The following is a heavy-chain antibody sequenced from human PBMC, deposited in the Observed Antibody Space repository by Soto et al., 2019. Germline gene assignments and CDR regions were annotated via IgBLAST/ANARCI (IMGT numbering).Heavy chain of an antibody. CDR2: INPNSGGT. CDR3: ARVNRYCTNGVCYTGGAFDI. V-gene: IGHV1-2*04. J-gene: IGHJ3*02. Sequence: QVQLVQSGAEVKKPGASVKVSCKASGYTFTGYYMHWVRQAPGQGLEWMGWINPNSGGTNYAQNFQGWVTMTRDTAISTASMELSRLRSDDTAVYYCARVNRYCTNGVCYTGGAFDIWGQGTMVTVSS. D-gene: IGHD2-8*01. CDR1: GYTFTGYY.